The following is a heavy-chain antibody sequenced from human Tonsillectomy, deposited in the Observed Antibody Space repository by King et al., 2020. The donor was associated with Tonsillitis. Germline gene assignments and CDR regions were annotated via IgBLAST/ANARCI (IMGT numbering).Heavy chain of an antibody. Sequence: QLVQSGGGVVQPGRSLRLSCAASGFTFSSYAMHWVRQAPGKGLEWVAIISYDGSNKYYADSLKGRFTISRDNSKNTLYLQMDSLRADDTAVYYCARVHLPGCGELEPLDYWGQGTLVTVSS. CDR2: ISYDGSNK. V-gene: IGHV3-30-3*01. J-gene: IGHJ4*02. CDR3: ARVHLPGCGELEPLDY. CDR1: GFTFSSYA. D-gene: IGHD3-10*01.